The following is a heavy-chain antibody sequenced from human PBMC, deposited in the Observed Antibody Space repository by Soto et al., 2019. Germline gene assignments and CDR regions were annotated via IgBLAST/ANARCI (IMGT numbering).Heavy chain of an antibody. Sequence: QVQLVQSGAEVKRPGASVKVTCKASGYTFISYYVHWVRLAPGQGLEWMGLINPRGGDTMYAQKFQGRVTVTRDTSTNTVYMEMSSLRSEDTAVYFCAKSDKGVFGVVMSPALDPFDVWGQGTLVAVSS. J-gene: IGHJ3*01. CDR1: GYTFISYY. CDR3: AKSDKGVFGVVMSPALDPFDV. D-gene: IGHD3-3*01. CDR2: INPRGGDT. V-gene: IGHV1-46*01.